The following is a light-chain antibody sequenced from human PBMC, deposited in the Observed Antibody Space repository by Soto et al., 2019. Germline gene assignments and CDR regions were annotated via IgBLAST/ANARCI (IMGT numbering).Light chain of an antibody. CDR1: QSISSY. V-gene: IGKV1-39*01. Sequence: DIQMTQSPSSLSASVGDRVTITCRASQSISSYLNWYQQKPGKAPKLLIYAASSLQSGVPSSFSGSGSGTDFTLTISSRQPEDFATYYCQQSYSTPRSFGQGTRLEIK. J-gene: IGKJ5*01. CDR3: QQSYSTPRS. CDR2: AAS.